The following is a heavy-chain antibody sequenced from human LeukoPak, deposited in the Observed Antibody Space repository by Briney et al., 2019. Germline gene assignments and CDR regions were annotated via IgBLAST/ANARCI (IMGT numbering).Heavy chain of an antibody. V-gene: IGHV4-59*01. J-gene: IGHJ4*02. CDR1: GGSISNYY. D-gene: IGHD7-27*01. CDR2: ISYSGST. CDR3: ARGEASGDFDY. Sequence: SETLSLTCTVSGGSISNYYWSWIRQPPGKGLEWIGYISYSGSTNYNPSLRSRVTISVDTSKNQFSLKLSSVTAADTAGYYCARGEASGDFDYWGQGTLVTVSS.